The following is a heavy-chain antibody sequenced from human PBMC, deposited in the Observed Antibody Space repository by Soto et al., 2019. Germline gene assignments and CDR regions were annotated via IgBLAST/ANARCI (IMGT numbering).Heavy chain of an antibody. V-gene: IGHV1-69*13. J-gene: IGHJ5*02. D-gene: IGHD3-10*01. CDR2: VIPMYGPA. Sequence: ASVKVSCKASGGTFSSYAIHWVRQAPGQGLEWMGGVIPMYGPAKYAQRFQGRVTITADESTTTIYMELTSLTSQDTAVYYCARVTSMVRGVIDNWFDPWGHGTLVTVSS. CDR1: GGTFSSYA. CDR3: ARVTSMVRGVIDNWFDP.